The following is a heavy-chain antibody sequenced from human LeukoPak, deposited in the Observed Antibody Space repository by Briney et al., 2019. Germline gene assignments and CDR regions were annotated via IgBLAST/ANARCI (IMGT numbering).Heavy chain of an antibody. CDR3: ARPLKYYYGSETYFWFDP. V-gene: IGHV3-21*01. CDR2: ITSSGSYI. CDR1: AFSFSNYN. Sequence: GGSLRLSCAASAFSFSNYNMNWVRQAPGKGLEWVSSITSSGSYIYYADSVKGRFTISRDNAKNSLYLQMNSLRAEDAAVYYCARPLKYYYGSETYFWFDPWGQGTLVTVSS. J-gene: IGHJ5*02. D-gene: IGHD3-10*01.